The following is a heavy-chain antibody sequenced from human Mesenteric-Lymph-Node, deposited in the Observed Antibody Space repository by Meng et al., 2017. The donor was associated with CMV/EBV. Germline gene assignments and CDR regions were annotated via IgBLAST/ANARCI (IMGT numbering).Heavy chain of an antibody. CDR3: ARGKYSSYSSGFDY. CDR1: GFTFSSYN. J-gene: IGHJ4*02. D-gene: IGHD6-19*01. Sequence: GESLKISCAASGFTFSSYNMNWVRQAPGKGLEWVSSISSSSSYMYYADSVKGRFTISRDNAKNSLYLQMNSLRAEDTATYYCARGKYSSYSSGFDYWGQGTLVTVSS. V-gene: IGHV3-21*01. CDR2: ISSSSSYM.